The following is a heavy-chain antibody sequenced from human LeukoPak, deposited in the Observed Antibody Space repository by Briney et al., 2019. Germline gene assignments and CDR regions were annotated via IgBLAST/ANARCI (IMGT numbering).Heavy chain of an antibody. CDR2: INSDGSSR. V-gene: IGHV3-74*01. J-gene: IGHJ4*02. CDR1: GFTFSSYW. D-gene: IGHD1-7*01. CDR3: ARAWNYGDYFDY. Sequence: PGGSLRLSCAASGFTFSSYWMHWVRQAPGKGLVWVSRINSDGSSRSYAVSVKGRFTISRDNVKYTLYLQMNSLRAEDTAVYDCARAWNYGDYFDYWGQGTLVTVSS.